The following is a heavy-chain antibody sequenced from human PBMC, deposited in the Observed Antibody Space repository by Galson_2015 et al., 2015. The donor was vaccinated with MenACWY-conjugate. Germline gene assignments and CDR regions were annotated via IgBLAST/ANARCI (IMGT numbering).Heavy chain of an antibody. D-gene: IGHD3-22*01. CDR2: TDWDDDK. CDR3: ARNYDSSGYFDY. Sequence: PALVKPTQALTLTCTFSGFSLSTSGMCVSWIRQPPGKALEWLARTDWDDDKYYSTSLRTRLTISEDTSKNQVVLTMTNMDPVDTATYYCARNYDSSGYFDYWGQGTLVTVSS. V-gene: IGHV2-70*11. CDR1: GFSLSTSGMC. J-gene: IGHJ4*02.